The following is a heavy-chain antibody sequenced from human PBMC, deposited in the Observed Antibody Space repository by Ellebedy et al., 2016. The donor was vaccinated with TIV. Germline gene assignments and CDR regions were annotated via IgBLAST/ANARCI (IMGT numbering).Heavy chain of an antibody. CDR3: VRAIGANLEAGAAGNMDV. Sequence: GGSLRLSCAASGFTFSSFDMHWVRQVSGKGLEWVSGIGTVSDTYSAGSVKGRFTISRENDKNSVYLQMNNLRGEDTAVYYCVRAIGANLEAGAAGNMDVWGQGTTVTVSS. D-gene: IGHD4/OR15-4a*01. V-gene: IGHV3-13*01. CDR2: IGTVSDT. CDR1: GFTFSSFD. J-gene: IGHJ6*02.